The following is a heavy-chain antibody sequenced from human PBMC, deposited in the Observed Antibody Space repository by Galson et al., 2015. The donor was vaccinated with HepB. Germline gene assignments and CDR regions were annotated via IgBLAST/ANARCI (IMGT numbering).Heavy chain of an antibody. CDR1: GYTFTSYG. CDR3: ARVGITGTPSGVGQGFDP. J-gene: IGHJ5*02. Sequence: SVKVSCKASGYTFTSYGISWVRQAPGQGLESMGWISAYNGNTNYAQKFQGRVTMTTDTSTSTAYMELRSLRSDDTAVYYCARVGITGTPSGVGQGFDPWGQGSLVTVSS. CDR2: ISAYNGNT. D-gene: IGHD1-7*01. V-gene: IGHV1-18*01.